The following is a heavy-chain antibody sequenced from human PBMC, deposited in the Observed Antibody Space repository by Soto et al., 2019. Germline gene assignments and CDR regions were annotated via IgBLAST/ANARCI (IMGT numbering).Heavy chain of an antibody. CDR1: GFSLNTSGVG. D-gene: IGHD3-3*01. J-gene: IGHJ4*02. CDR3: AHHQYHYDFWSGSPRRFDF. Sequence: QITLKESGPTLVKPTQTLTLTCTFSGFSLNTSGVGVGWIRQPPGKALEWLALIFWDDDTRYSPFLKSRLTITKDTSKNQVVLTMTNMDPVDTATYYCAHHQYHYDFWSGSPRRFDFWGQGTLVTVSS. V-gene: IGHV2-5*02. CDR2: IFWDDDT.